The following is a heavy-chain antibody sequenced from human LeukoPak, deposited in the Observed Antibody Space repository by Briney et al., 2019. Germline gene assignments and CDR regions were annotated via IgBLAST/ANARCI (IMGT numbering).Heavy chain of an antibody. V-gene: IGHV1-2*02. Sequence: ASVKVSCKASGYTFSSYVINWVRQAPGQGLEWMGWINPNSGGTNYAQKFQGRVTMTRDTSISTAYMELSRLRSDDTAVYYCARDLYDSRVPGWFDPWGQGTLVTVSS. J-gene: IGHJ5*02. CDR1: GYTFSSYV. D-gene: IGHD3-22*01. CDR2: INPNSGGT. CDR3: ARDLYDSRVPGWFDP.